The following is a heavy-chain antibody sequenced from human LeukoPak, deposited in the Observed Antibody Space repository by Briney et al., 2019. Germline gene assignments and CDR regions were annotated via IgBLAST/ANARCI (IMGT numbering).Heavy chain of an antibody. J-gene: IGHJ4*02. CDR1: GFTFSSYG. CDR2: ISYDGSNK. Sequence: GGSLRLSCAASGFTFSSYGMHWVRQAPGKGLEWVAVISYDGSNKYYADSVKGRFTISRDNSMNTLYLQMNSLRAEDTAVYYCANLGKASSYFDYWGQGTLVTVSS. V-gene: IGHV3-30*18. D-gene: IGHD6-13*01. CDR3: ANLGKASSYFDY.